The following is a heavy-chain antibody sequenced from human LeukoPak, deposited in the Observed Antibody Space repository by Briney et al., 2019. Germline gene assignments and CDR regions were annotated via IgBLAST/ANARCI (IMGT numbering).Heavy chain of an antibody. CDR2: IYPGDSDT. CDR1: AYSSTSYW. J-gene: IGHJ4*02. Sequence: GGALKISCWASAYSSTSYWIGWLRQMPGKGLEWMGIIYPGDSDTRYTPSFKGQVTISADKSISTAYLQMISLEAADTAMYYCARLTTVNKSYINYWGEGTPVT. D-gene: IGHD4-17*01. CDR3: ARLTTVNKSYINY. V-gene: IGHV5-51*01.